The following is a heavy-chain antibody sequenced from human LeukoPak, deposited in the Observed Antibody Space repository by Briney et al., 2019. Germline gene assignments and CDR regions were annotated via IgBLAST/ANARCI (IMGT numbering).Heavy chain of an antibody. CDR1: GXTVSSNY. CDR2: IYGGGST. D-gene: IGHD2-15*01. J-gene: IGHJ5*02. V-gene: IGHV3-66*01. Sequence: GGSLRLSCAASGXTVSSNYMSWVRQAPGKGLECVSIIYGGGSTYYADSVKGRFSISRDNSKNTLYLQMNSLRAEDTAVYYCARDWSGWWFDPWGQGTLVTVSS. CDR3: ARDWSGWWFDP.